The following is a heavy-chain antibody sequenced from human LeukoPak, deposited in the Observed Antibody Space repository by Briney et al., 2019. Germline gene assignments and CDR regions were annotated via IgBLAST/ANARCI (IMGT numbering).Heavy chain of an antibody. Sequence: GGSLRLSCAVSGFTFTNYWMSWVRQAPGKGLEWVANIKQDGSEKYYVDSVKGRFTISRDNAKNSLYLQMNSLRAEDTAVYYCARESSGRRVQTFDYWGQGTLVTVSS. CDR2: IKQDGSEK. V-gene: IGHV3-7*01. D-gene: IGHD1-1*01. CDR3: ARESSGRRVQTFDY. J-gene: IGHJ4*02. CDR1: GFTFTNYW.